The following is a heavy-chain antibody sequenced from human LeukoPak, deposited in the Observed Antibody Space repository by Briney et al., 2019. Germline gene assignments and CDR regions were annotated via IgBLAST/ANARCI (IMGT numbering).Heavy chain of an antibody. J-gene: IGHJ4*02. CDR2: ISGSGGST. CDR1: GFTFSSYG. CDR3: ANSGVVLEWLRY. D-gene: IGHD5-12*01. Sequence: PGGSLRLSCAASGFTFSSYGMSWVRQAPGKGLEWVSAISGSGGSTYYADSVKGRFTISRDNSKNTLYLQMNSLRAEDTAVYYCANSGVVLEWLRYWGQGTLVTVSS. V-gene: IGHV3-23*01.